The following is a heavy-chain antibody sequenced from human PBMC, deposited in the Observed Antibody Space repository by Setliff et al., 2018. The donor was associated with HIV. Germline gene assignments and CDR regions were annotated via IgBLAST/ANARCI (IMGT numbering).Heavy chain of an antibody. CDR1: GFTFNHHA. V-gene: IGHV1-69*10. Sequence: SVKVSCKASGFTFNHHALSWVRQAPGQGLEWMGGIIPILGIANYAQKFQGRVTITADKSTSTAYMELSSLRSEDTAVYYCARVAGGYYFDYWGQGTLVTVSS. J-gene: IGHJ4*02. CDR3: ARVAGGYYFDY. CDR2: IIPILGIA.